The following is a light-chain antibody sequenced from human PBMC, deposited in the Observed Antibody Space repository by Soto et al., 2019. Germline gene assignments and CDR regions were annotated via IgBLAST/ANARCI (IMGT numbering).Light chain of an antibody. CDR3: LQDYNDPWT. CDR2: AAA. CDR1: QGIRTD. V-gene: IGKV1-6*01. J-gene: IGKJ1*01. Sequence: AIQMTQSPSSLSASVGDRVTITCRASQGIRTDLVWYQQEPGKALKLLIYAAASLQSGVPSRFSGIGSVTDFTLTISSLQPEDFATYYCLQDYNDPWTFGQGTKVDIK.